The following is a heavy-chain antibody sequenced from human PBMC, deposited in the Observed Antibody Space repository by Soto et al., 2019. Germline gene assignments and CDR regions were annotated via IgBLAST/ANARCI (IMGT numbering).Heavy chain of an antibody. J-gene: IGHJ6*02. CDR1: GFTFRSFA. D-gene: IGHD3-10*01. CDR3: AKYQGSGSFYDYYYYGLGV. V-gene: IGHV3-23*01. CDR2: VSGSGDST. Sequence: PGGSLRLSCAASGFTFRSFAMSWVRQAPGKGLEWVSSVSGSGDSTYYADSVKGRSTISRDNSKDTLFLQMNSLRVEDTAVYCCAKYQGSGSFYDYYYYGLGVWGQGTTVTVSS.